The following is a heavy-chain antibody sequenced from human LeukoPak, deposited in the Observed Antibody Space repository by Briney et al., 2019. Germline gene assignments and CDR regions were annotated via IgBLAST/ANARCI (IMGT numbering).Heavy chain of an antibody. CDR1: GYTFTSYG. CDR3: ARSLWFGELFSAFDI. CDR2: ISAYNGNT. Sequence: ASVKDSCKASGYTFTSYGISWVRQAPGQGLEWMGWISAYNGNTTYAQKLQGRVTMTTDTSTSTAYMELRSLRSDDTAVYYCARSLWFGELFSAFDIWGQGTMVTVSS. J-gene: IGHJ3*02. D-gene: IGHD3-10*01. V-gene: IGHV1-18*01.